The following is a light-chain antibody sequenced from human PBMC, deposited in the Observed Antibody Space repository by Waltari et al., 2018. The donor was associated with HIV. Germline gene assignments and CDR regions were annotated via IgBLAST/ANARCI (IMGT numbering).Light chain of an antibody. CDR1: RSDVGSYNV. J-gene: IGLJ3*02. CDR2: EDN. Sequence: QSALTQPASVSGSPGQSITIPCTGTRSDVGSYNVVSWYQQHPGKAPKPLIYEDNKRPSGVSNRFSGSKSGNTASLTISGLQAEDEADYYCCSYTGSTTWVFGGGTKLTVL. CDR3: CSYTGSTTWV. V-gene: IGLV2-23*01.